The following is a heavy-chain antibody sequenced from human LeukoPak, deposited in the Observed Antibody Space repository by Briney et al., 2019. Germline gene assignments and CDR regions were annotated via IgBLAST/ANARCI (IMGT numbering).Heavy chain of an antibody. Sequence: SETLSLTCTVSGGSISSSSYYWGWIRQPPGKGLEWIGCIYYSGSTYYNPSLKSRVTISVDTSKNQFSLKLSSVTAADTAVYYCARQKVVPDYWGQGTLVTVSS. CDR2: IYYSGST. D-gene: IGHD2-15*01. J-gene: IGHJ4*02. CDR1: GGSISSSSYY. CDR3: ARQKVVPDY. V-gene: IGHV4-39*01.